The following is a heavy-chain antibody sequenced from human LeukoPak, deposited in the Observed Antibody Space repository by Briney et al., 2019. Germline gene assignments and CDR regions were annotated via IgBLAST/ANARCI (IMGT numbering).Heavy chain of an antibody. CDR3: ARAGNTPTHGYFDY. Sequence: PSETLSLTCTVSGGSISSGSYYWSWIRQPAGKGLEWIGRIYTSGSTNYNPSLKSRVTISVDTSKNQFSLKLSSVTAADTAVYYCARAGNTPTHGYFDYWGQGTLVTVSS. J-gene: IGHJ4*02. V-gene: IGHV4-61*02. D-gene: IGHD5-18*01. CDR1: GGSISSGSYY. CDR2: IYTSGST.